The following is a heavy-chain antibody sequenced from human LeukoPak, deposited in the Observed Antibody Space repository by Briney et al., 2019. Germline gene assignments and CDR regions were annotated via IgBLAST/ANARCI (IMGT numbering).Heavy chain of an antibody. CDR3: AKSRVRGAYYFDY. CDR1: GFTFSTYW. J-gene: IGHJ4*02. CDR2: IKQDGSEK. Sequence: GGSLRLSCAASGFTFSTYWMSWVRQAPGKGLEWVANIKQDGSEKYYLDSVKGRFTISRDNSKNTLYLQMNSLRAEDSAVYYCAKSRVRGAYYFDYWGQGTLVTVSS. D-gene: IGHD3-10*02. V-gene: IGHV3-7*02.